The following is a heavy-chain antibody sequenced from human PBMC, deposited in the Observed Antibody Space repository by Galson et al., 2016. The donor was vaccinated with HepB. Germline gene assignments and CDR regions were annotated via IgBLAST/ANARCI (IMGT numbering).Heavy chain of an antibody. Sequence: SLRLSCAGSGFTLNYYWMYWVRQAPGKGLVWVSRISSDGSSTSYADFVKGRFTISRDNAKNTLYLQMNSLRAEDTAVYYCASRHSGWYYFDYWGQGTLVTVSS. CDR2: ISSDGSST. J-gene: IGHJ4*02. CDR1: GFTLNYYW. D-gene: IGHD6-19*01. V-gene: IGHV3-74*01. CDR3: ASRHSGWYYFDY.